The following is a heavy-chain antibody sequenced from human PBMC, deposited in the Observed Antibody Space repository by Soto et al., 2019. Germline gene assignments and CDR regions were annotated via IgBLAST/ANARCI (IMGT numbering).Heavy chain of an antibody. V-gene: IGHV3-33*01. D-gene: IGHD3-10*01. CDR1: GFTFSNFG. J-gene: IGHJ4*02. CDR3: ATYRECH. CDR2: IWYDGSTQ. Sequence: QVQLVESGGGLVQPGRSLRLSCAASGFTFSNFGMHWVRQAPGKGLEWVAFIWYDGSTQYYADSVKGRFTISRAKSKNTLYLRRNSLRAEDTAVYYCATYRECHWGQGTLVTVSS.